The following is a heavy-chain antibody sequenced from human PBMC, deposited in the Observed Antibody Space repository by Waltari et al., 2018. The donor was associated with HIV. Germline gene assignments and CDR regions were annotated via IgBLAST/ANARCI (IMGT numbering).Heavy chain of an antibody. V-gene: IGHV3-21*06. Sequence: EVQLVESGGGLAKPGGSRRLSCAAPGFTFGRLAMNWVLQAPGKGLEWIAYISRSSDYIYYADSVKGRFIISRDNAKNSVFLDMNNMRDVDTAVYYCTATVTTRGTFDYWGQGTMVTVS. CDR2: ISRSSDYI. CDR3: TATVTTRGTFDY. D-gene: IGHD4-17*01. CDR1: GFTFGRLA. J-gene: IGHJ4*02.